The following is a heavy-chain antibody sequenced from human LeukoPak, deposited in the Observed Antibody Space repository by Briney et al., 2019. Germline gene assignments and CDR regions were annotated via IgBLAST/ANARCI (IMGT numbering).Heavy chain of an antibody. CDR2: ICGSVGST. CDR3: AKHYYGSGSYYDAFDI. V-gene: IGHV3-23*01. J-gene: IGHJ3*02. CDR1: AFTFSSYA. Sequence: PGGSLRLSCAASAFTFSSYAMSWFRQDPGKGLQWFSAICGSVGSTYYADSAKGRFTISRDNSKNTLYLQMNSVRGEDTAVYYCAKHYYGSGSYYDAFDIWGQGTMVTVSS. D-gene: IGHD3-10*01.